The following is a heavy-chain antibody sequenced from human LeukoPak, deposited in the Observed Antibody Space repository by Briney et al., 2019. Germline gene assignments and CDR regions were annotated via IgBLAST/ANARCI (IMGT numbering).Heavy chain of an antibody. J-gene: IGHJ3*02. CDR1: GYTFTGYY. CDR3: ARDITYDSSIPQAFDI. Sequence: ASVKVSCKASGYTFTGYYMHWVRQAPGQGLEWMGWINPNSGGTNYAQKFQGRVTMTRDTSISTAYMELSRLRSDDTAVYYCARDITYDSSIPQAFDIWGQGTMVTVSS. CDR2: INPNSGGT. D-gene: IGHD3-22*01. V-gene: IGHV1-2*02.